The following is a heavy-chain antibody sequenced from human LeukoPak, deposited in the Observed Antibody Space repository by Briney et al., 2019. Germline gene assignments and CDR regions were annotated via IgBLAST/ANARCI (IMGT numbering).Heavy chain of an antibody. Sequence: PGGSLRLSCAASGFTFSSYGMHWVRQAPGKGLEWVAVISYDGSNKYYADSVKGRFTISRDNSKNTLYLQMNSLRAEDTAVYYCAKNSVPESEWLFTYYFDYWGQGTLVTVSS. D-gene: IGHD3-3*01. V-gene: IGHV3-30*18. CDR2: ISYDGSNK. J-gene: IGHJ4*02. CDR3: AKNSVPESEWLFTYYFDY. CDR1: GFTFSSYG.